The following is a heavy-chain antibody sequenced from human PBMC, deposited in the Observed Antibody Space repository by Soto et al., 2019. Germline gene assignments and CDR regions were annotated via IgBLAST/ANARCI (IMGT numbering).Heavy chain of an antibody. J-gene: IGHJ5*02. CDR2: NTNKPNSYTS. V-gene: IGHV3-72*01. CDR3: CRDSPAPLDL. Sequence: EVQLVDSGGGLVQPGGSLTLSCAASGFTFSDHYMDWVRQAPGKGLEWVGRNTNKPNSYTSNYAASVTGRFTILRDDSNISLYMQMTSLRTDGTALYYCCRDSPAPLDLWGQGTLVTVSS. CDR1: GFTFSDHY.